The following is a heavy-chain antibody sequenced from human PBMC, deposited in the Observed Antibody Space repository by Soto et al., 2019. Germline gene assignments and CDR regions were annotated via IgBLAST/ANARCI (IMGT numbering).Heavy chain of an antibody. V-gene: IGHV1-3*01. D-gene: IGHD3-10*01. CDR1: GYTFTSYA. Sequence: ASVKVSCKASGYTFTSYAMHWVRQAPGQRLEWMGWINAGNGNTKYSQKFQGRVTITRDTSASTAYMELSSLRSEDTAVYYCARDWDYYGSGTPGYWGKGTLVTVSS. CDR2: INAGNGNT. J-gene: IGHJ4*02. CDR3: ARDWDYYGSGTPGY.